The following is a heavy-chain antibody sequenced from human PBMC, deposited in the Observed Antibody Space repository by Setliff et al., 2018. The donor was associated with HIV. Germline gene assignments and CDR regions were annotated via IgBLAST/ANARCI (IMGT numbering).Heavy chain of an antibody. V-gene: IGHV4-39*07. J-gene: IGHJ3*02. CDR1: GGSISSSSYY. D-gene: IGHD5-12*01. CDR3: ASTGHIEIDPLQPFEI. CDR2: IYYSGST. Sequence: SETLSLTCTVSGGSISSSSYYWGWIRQPPGKGLEWIGSIYYSGSTYYNPSLKSRVTISVDKSKNQFSLKLSSVTAADTAVYYCASTGHIEIDPLQPFEIWGQGTMVTVSS.